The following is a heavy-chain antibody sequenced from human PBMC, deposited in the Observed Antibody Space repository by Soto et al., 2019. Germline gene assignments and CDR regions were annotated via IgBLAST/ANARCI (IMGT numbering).Heavy chain of an antibody. CDR1: GDSINTSHW. Sequence: SETLSLTCAVYGDSINTSHWWSWVRQTPGKGLEWIGETYHSGTTNYNPSLKSRVTISMDKSKNLFSLKLNSVTAADTALYFCSRQTNSSPARGPNWFDPWGQGALVTVSS. CDR3: SRQTNSSPARGPNWFDP. V-gene: IGHV4-4*02. CDR2: TYHSGTT. J-gene: IGHJ5*02. D-gene: IGHD6-19*01.